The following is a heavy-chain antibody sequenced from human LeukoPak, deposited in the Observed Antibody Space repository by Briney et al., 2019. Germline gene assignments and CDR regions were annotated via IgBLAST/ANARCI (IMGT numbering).Heavy chain of an antibody. CDR2: IRYGGSNT. V-gene: IGHV3-30*02. CDR3: ASQGVPAALDY. CDR1: GFSFRSYG. Sequence: PGGSLRLSCAASGFSFRSYGMHWVRQAPGKGLEWVAFIRYGGSNTYYADSVKGRFTISRDNSKNTLYLQMNSLRAEDTAVYYCASQGVPAALDYWGQGTLVTVSS. J-gene: IGHJ4*02. D-gene: IGHD2-15*01.